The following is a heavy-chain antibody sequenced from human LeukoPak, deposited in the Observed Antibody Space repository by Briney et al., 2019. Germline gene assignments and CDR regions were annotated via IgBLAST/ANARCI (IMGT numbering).Heavy chain of an antibody. Sequence: GASVKVSCKASGGTFSSYTIRWVRQAPGHGLEWMGRIIPILGIANYAQKFQGRVTITADKSTSTAYMELSSLRSEDTAVYYCAMTIFGVVIIAGWFDPWGQGTLVTVSS. D-gene: IGHD3-3*01. CDR3: AMTIFGVVIIAGWFDP. CDR1: GGTFSSYT. CDR2: IIPILGIA. J-gene: IGHJ5*02. V-gene: IGHV1-69*02.